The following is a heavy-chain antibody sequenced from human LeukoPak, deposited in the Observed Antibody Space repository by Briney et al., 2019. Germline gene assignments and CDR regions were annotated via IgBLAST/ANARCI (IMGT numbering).Heavy chain of an antibody. CDR1: GASISSSVYY. V-gene: IGHV4-39*07. CDR3: ARAPLDYLPGVEYYYYMDV. J-gene: IGHJ6*03. D-gene: IGHD3-3*01. CDR2: IYYSGST. Sequence: SETLSLTCTVSGASISSSVYYWGWIRQPPGKGLEWIGSIYYSGSTYYNPSLKTRVTISIDTSKSQFSLKLSSVTAADTAVYYCARAPLDYLPGVEYYYYMDVWGKGTTVTVSS.